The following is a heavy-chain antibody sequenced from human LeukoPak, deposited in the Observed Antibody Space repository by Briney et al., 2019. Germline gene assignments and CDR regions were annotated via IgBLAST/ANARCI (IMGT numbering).Heavy chain of an antibody. V-gene: IGHV4-61*01. CDR2: IYYSGSS. CDR1: GGSVRSGSYC. Sequence: PSETLSLTRTVPGGSVRSGSYCWSWIRQPPGKGLEWIGYIYYSGSSNYNPSIKSRVTISEDTSKNQFSLTLSSVTAADTAVYYCARDGDYWGQGTLVTVSS. J-gene: IGHJ4*02. CDR3: ARDGDY.